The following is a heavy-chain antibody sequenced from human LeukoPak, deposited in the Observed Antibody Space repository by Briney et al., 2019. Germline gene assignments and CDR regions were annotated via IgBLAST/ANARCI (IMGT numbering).Heavy chain of an antibody. CDR1: GFTFSSYG. CDR3: ARDGGPSGYDLDY. J-gene: IGHJ4*02. V-gene: IGHV3-33*01. CDR2: IWNDGSKT. Sequence: GRSLILSCAASGFTFSSYGMHWVRQAPGKGLEWVAVIWNDGSKTYYADSVKGRLTISRDNSKNTLYLQIDSLRAEDTAVYYCARDGGPSGYDLDYWGQGTLVTVSS. D-gene: IGHD5-12*01.